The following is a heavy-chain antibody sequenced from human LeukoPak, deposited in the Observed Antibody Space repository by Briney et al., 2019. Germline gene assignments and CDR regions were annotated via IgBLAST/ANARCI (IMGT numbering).Heavy chain of an antibody. Sequence: GASVKVSCKASGYTFTSYVINWVRQATGQELEWMGWMNPNSGNTGYAQKFQGRVTITRNTSISTAYMELSSLRSEDTAVYYCARVSMTTVNYFDYWGQGTLVTVSS. J-gene: IGHJ4*02. D-gene: IGHD4-17*01. CDR1: GYTFTSYV. V-gene: IGHV1-8*03. CDR2: MNPNSGNT. CDR3: ARVSMTTVNYFDY.